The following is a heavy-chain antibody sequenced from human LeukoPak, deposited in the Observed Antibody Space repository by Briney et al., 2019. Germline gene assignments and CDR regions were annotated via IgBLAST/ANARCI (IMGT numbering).Heavy chain of an antibody. Sequence: PSETLSFTCTVSGGSISSSSYYWGWIRQPPGKGLEWIGSIYYSGSTYYNPSLKSRVTISVDTSKNQFSLKLSSVTAADTAVYYCARDRDDYGDYGLDYWGQGTLVTVSS. CDR3: ARDRDDYGDYGLDY. CDR2: IYYSGST. J-gene: IGHJ4*02. D-gene: IGHD4-17*01. V-gene: IGHV4-39*07. CDR1: GGSISSSSYY.